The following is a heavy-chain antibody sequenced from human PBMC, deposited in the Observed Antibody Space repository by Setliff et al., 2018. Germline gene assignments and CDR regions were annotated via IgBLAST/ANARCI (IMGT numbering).Heavy chain of an antibody. D-gene: IGHD2-2*01. CDR2: VSHSGST. CDR3: ARGRMRGSCSGPSCTYDPFDI. CDR1: GDSFSDYY. J-gene: IGHJ3*02. Sequence: ASETLSLTCAVYGDSFSDYYWSWIRQPPGKGLEWLGEVSHSGSTNYNPSLKSRVTMSVDTSKNQFSLILRSVTAADTAVYYCARGRMRGSCSGPSCTYDPFDIWGQGTPVTVSS. V-gene: IGHV4-34*01.